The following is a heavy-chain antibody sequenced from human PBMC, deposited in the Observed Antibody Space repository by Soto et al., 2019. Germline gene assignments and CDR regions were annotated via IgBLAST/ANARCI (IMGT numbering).Heavy chain of an antibody. J-gene: IGHJ4*02. CDR1: GGTFSSYA. D-gene: IGHD6-19*01. CDR2: IIPIFGTA. CDR3: ARSSPREYSSGWYAFDY. Sequence: ASVKVSFKASGGTFSSYASSWVRQAPGQGLEWMGGIIPIFGTANYAQKFQGRVTITADESTSTAYMELSSLRSEDTAVYYCARSSPREYSSGWYAFDYWGQGTLVTVSS. V-gene: IGHV1-69*13.